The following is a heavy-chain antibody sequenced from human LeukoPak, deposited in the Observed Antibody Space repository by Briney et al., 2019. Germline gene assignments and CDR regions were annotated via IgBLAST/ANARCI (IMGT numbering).Heavy chain of an antibody. J-gene: IGHJ4*02. V-gene: IGHV3-48*02. CDR3: ARDDTTYYDYIWGSYRSPYFVY. CDR2: ISSSSSTI. Sequence: GGSLRLSCAASGFTFSSYSMNWVRQAPGKGLEWVSYISSSSSTIYYADSVKGRFTISRDNAKNSLYLQMNSLRDEDTAVYYCARDDTTYYDYIWGSYRSPYFVYSGQGTLVTVS. D-gene: IGHD3-16*02. CDR1: GFTFSSYS.